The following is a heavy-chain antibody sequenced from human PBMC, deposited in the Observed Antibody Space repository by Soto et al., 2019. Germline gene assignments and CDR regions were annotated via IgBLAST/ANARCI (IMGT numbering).Heavy chain of an antibody. J-gene: IGHJ4*02. CDR3: AKADGEQWLIPHLDN. CDR2: ISCCGGST. V-gene: IGHV3-23*01. Sequence: EVQLLESGGGVVQPGGSLRLSCEASGCNFNKLAMGWVRQAPGEGLEWVSGISCCGGSTFYADSVKGRFSLARDDSKNTLSLQLNSLRVEDTAHYYCAKADGEQWLIPHLDNWGQGTLVTLS. D-gene: IGHD6-19*01. CDR1: GCNFNKLA.